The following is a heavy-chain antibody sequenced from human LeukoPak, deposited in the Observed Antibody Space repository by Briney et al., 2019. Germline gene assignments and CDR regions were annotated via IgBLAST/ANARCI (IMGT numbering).Heavy chain of an antibody. Sequence: PGGSLRLSCAASGFTFSSYSMNWFRQAPGKGLEWVSYISSSSSTIYYADSVKGRFTISRDNAKNSLYLQMNSLRAEDTAVYYCARDLGGRGYYDLAHYWGQGTLVTVSS. J-gene: IGHJ4*02. D-gene: IGHD3-22*01. CDR2: ISSSSSTI. CDR1: GFTFSSYS. V-gene: IGHV3-48*01. CDR3: ARDLGGRGYYDLAHY.